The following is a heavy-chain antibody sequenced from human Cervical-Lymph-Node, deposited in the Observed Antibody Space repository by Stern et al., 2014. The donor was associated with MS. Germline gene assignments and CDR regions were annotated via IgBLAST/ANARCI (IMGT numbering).Heavy chain of an antibody. CDR2: IYPSDSDV. J-gene: IGHJ2*01. Sequence: VQLVESGAEVKKPGESLKISCQGSGYRFTSYWVGWVRQMPGKGLEWMGTIYPSDSDVRYSPSFQGQVTISADKSINTAYLQWSSLRASDTAMYYCARHTAGGWNFDLWGRGTQVTVSS. D-gene: IGHD5-18*01. CDR3: ARHTAGGWNFDL. CDR1: GYRFTSYW. V-gene: IGHV5-51*01.